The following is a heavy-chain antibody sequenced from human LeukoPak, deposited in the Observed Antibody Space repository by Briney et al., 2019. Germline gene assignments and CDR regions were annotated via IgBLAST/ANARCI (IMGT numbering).Heavy chain of an antibody. CDR2: INHSGST. D-gene: IGHD1-7*01. CDR1: GGSFSGYY. J-gene: IGHJ4*02. V-gene: IGHV4-34*01. CDR3: ARGSGTGTTTSLRY. Sequence: SETLSLTCAVYGGSFSGYYWSWIRQPPGKGLEWIGEINHSGSTNYNPSLKSRVTISVDTYKNQCSLKLSSVTAADTAVYYCARGSGTGTTTSLRYWGQGTLVTVSS.